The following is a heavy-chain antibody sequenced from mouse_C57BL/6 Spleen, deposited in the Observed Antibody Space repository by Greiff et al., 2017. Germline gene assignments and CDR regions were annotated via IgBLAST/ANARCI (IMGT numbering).Heavy chain of an antibody. J-gene: IGHJ2*01. D-gene: IGHD2-1*01. CDR3: ARRGGNPYYFDY. CDR1: GFTFSSYG. Sequence: EVKLMESGGDLVKPGGSLKLSCAASGFTFSSYGMSWVRQTPDKRLEWVATISSGGSYTYYPDSVKGRFTISRDNAKNTLYLQMSSLKSEDTAMYYCARRGGNPYYFDYWGQGTTLTVSS. V-gene: IGHV5-6*02. CDR2: ISSGGSYT.